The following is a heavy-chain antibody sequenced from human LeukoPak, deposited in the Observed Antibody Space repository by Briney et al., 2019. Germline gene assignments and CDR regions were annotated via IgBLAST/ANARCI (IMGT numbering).Heavy chain of an antibody. CDR2: ISYDGSNK. CDR1: GFTFSSYG. Sequence: GGSLRLSCAASGFTFSSYGMHWVRQAPGKGLEWVAVISYDGSNKYYADSVKGRFTISRDNSKNTLYLQMNSLRAEDTAVYYCARELYDILTGYSGFDYWGQGTLVTVSS. CDR3: ARELYDILTGYSGFDY. J-gene: IGHJ4*02. V-gene: IGHV3-30*03. D-gene: IGHD3-9*01.